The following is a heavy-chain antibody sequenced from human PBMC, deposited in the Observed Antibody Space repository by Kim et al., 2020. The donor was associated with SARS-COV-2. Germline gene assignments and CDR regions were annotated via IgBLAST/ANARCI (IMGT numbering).Heavy chain of an antibody. V-gene: IGHV1-69*13. CDR2: IIPIFGTA. J-gene: IGHJ6*02. CDR3: AVPENRDVEMALQAMDV. Sequence: SVKVSCKASGGTFSSYAISWVRQAPGQGLEWMGGIIPIFGTANYAQRFQGRVTITADESTSTAYMELSSLRSEDTAVYYCAVPENRDVEMALQAMDVWGQGTTVTVSS. CDR1: GGTFSSYA.